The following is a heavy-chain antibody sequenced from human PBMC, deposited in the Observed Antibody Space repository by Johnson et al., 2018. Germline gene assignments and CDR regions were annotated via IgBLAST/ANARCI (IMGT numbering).Heavy chain of an antibody. CDR1: GFTFNSYA. J-gene: IGHJ3*02. D-gene: IGHD2-2*01. CDR2: ISSDGYNT. Sequence: VQLGQAGGGVVQPGRSLRLSCAASGFTFNSYAMHWVRQPPGKGLEWVAVISSDGYNTYYADSVKGRVTISRENSKNTLYLQMNSLRAEDTGVYYCAKSLGTIALLIPAAMGAFDIWGQGTMVTVSS. V-gene: IGHV3-30*18. CDR3: AKSLGTIALLIPAAMGAFDI.